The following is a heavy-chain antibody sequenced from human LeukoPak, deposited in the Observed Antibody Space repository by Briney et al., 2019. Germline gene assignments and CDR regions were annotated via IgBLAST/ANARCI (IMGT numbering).Heavy chain of an antibody. J-gene: IGHJ6*02. V-gene: IGHV1-18*04. D-gene: IGHD6-13*01. CDR3: ARDPLTSTWSPYYFTLDV. CDR1: GYTFTGYY. Sequence: ASVKVSCKASGYTFTGYYMHWVRQAPGQGLEWMGWISAYDGGTKYAQDLQGRVTMTTDTSTRTAHMELTRLTSDDTAVYYCARDPLTSTWSPYYFTLDVWGQGTTVSVSS. CDR2: ISAYDGGT.